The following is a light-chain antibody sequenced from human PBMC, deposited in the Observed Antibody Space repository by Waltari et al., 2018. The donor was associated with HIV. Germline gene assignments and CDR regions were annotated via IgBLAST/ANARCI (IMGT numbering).Light chain of an antibody. Sequence: DIVMTQSPLSLPVTPGEPASISCRSSQSLLHDNEYNYSDWYMQKPGQSPQLLIYLGSLRASGVPDRFIGSGSGTDFTLKISRVEAEDVGVYYCMQGLETPTFGQGTRLEIK. V-gene: IGKV2-28*01. CDR1: QSLLHDNEYNY. CDR2: LGS. J-gene: IGKJ5*01. CDR3: MQGLETPT.